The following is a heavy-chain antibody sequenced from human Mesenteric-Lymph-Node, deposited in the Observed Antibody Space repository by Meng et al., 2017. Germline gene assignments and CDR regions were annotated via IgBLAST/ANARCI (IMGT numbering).Heavy chain of an antibody. CDR1: GDSTSSGDSF. CDR3: ASYCPCSGNNCTLSSFDH. J-gene: IGHJ4*02. Sequence: VMLQAPGPALVPTPQPLPPTCTVSGDSTSSGDSFMSWIRRPPGKALEWIGYIYYSGSTNYNPYRRSRITISVDTSKNQFTLRLRPVTAAGTAVYYCASYCPCSGNNCTLSSFDHWGQGTLVTVSS. D-gene: IGHD2-15*01. CDR2: IYYSGST. V-gene: IGHV4-30-4*01.